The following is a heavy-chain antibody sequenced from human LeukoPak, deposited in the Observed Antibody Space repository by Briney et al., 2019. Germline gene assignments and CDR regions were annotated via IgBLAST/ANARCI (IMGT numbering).Heavy chain of an antibody. Sequence: GGSLRLSCAASGFMFDDYSMNWVRQTPGKGLEWIPAINWDGSGTYYAESLKGRFTISRDNGDSTLFLQMNNLRTDDTALYYCPSAGGYKGPFDYWGRGTLVTVSS. V-gene: IGHV3-43*01. D-gene: IGHD3-10*01. J-gene: IGHJ4*02. CDR2: INWDGSGT. CDR1: GFMFDDYS. CDR3: PSAGGYKGPFDY.